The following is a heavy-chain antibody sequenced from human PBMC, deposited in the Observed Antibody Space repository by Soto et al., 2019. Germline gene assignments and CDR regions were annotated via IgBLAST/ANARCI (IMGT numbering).Heavy chain of an antibody. CDR3: ARKEQWLVPFDY. D-gene: IGHD6-19*01. V-gene: IGHV4-34*01. CDR2: INHSGST. J-gene: IGHJ4*02. Sequence: SETLSLTCAVYGGSFSGYYWSWIRQPPGKGLEWIGEINHSGSTNYNPSLKSRVTISVDTSKNQFSLKLSSVTAADTAVYYCARKEQWLVPFDYWGQGTLVTVSS. CDR1: GGSFSGYY.